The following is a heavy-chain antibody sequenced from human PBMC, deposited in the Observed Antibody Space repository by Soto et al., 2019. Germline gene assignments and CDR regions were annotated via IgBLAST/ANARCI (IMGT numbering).Heavy chain of an antibody. CDR1: GFSLRGYW. CDR3: AGGGGNFDQ. D-gene: IGHD3-16*01. Sequence: EVQLVESGGGLVQPGGSLRLTCAASGFSLRGYWMSWVRQAPGKGLEWVANIKQDGSDKYYVDSVKGRFTISRDNAKNSLFLQMNSLGAEDTAVYFCAGGGGNFDQWGQGTLITVSS. V-gene: IGHV3-7*04. J-gene: IGHJ4*02. CDR2: IKQDGSDK.